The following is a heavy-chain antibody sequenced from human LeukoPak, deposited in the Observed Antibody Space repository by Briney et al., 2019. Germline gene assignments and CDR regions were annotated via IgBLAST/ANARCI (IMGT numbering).Heavy chain of an antibody. Sequence: SGTLSLTCTVSVGPVTSISYYWGWVRQSPEKGLECIGAISYAGETYYTPSPASRLTIYLDTPKNQFSLKLRSVPAADRAVYYCATWDSGRYSQIDNWGQGTLVTVSS. CDR2: ISYAGET. CDR1: VGPVTSISYY. V-gene: IGHV4-39*01. J-gene: IGHJ4*02. CDR3: ATWDSGRYSQIDN. D-gene: IGHD1-26*01.